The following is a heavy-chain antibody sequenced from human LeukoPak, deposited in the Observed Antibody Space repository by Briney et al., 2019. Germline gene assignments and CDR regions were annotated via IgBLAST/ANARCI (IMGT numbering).Heavy chain of an antibody. D-gene: IGHD3-10*01. V-gene: IGHV3-21*01. CDR2: IISSSSYI. CDR3: ARDRLTMVRGVTSNWFDP. Sequence: PGGSLRLSCAASEFTFSSYSMNWVRQPPGKGLEWAPSIISSSSYIYYADSVKGRFTISRDNAKNSLYLQMNSLRAEDTAVYYCARDRLTMVRGVTSNWFDPWGQGTLVTVSS. J-gene: IGHJ5*02. CDR1: EFTFSSYS.